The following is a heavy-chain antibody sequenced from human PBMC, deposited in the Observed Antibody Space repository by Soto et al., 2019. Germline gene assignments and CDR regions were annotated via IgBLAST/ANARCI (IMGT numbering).Heavy chain of an antibody. CDR1: GDTFSFYT. CDR3: ATSYASAYRAFDY. Sequence: QVQLVQSGAEVKKPGSSVKVSCKASGDTFSFYTINWVRQAPGLGLEWVGRINPILSMSNYAQKFQGRVTMTADKSTSTAYMELRSMRSENTAMYYCATSYASAYRAFDYWGQGALVTVSS. J-gene: IGHJ4*02. CDR2: INPILSMS. V-gene: IGHV1-69*02. D-gene: IGHD3-16*01.